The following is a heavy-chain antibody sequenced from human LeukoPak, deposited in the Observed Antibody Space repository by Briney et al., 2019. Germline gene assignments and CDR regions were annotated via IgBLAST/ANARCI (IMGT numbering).Heavy chain of an antibody. V-gene: IGHV3-21*01. CDR3: ARGVPDDY. Sequence: GGSLRLSCAASGFTFSHYSMDWVRQAPGKGLEWVSSISRTSSDIYYADSVKGRFTISRDNAKNSLYLQMNSLRAEDTAVYYCARGVPDDYWGQGTLVTVSP. CDR2: ISRTSSDI. J-gene: IGHJ4*02. D-gene: IGHD1-14*01. CDR1: GFTFSHYS.